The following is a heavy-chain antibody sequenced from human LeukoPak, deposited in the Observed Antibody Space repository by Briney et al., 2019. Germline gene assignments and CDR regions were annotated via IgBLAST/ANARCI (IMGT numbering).Heavy chain of an antibody. V-gene: IGHV3-48*03. CDR1: GFTFSSYE. J-gene: IGHJ4*02. D-gene: IGHD3-22*01. CDR2: ISSSGSTI. Sequence: GGSLRLSXAASGFTFSSYEMNWVRQAPGKGLEWVSYISSSGSTIYYADSVKGRFTISRDNAKNSLYLQMNSLRAEDTAVYYCARVSYDSGGYHYYMYYFDYWGQGTLVTVSS. CDR3: ARVSYDSGGYHYYMYYFDY.